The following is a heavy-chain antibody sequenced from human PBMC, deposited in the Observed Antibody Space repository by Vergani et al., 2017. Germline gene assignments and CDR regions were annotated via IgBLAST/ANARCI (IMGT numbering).Heavy chain of an antibody. CDR1: VGSFSGYY. J-gene: IGHJ4*02. CDR2: IKSSGST. D-gene: IGHD6-19*01. Sequence: QVQLQQWGAGLLKPSETLSLTSAVYVGSFSGYYWRWIRQPPGKGMAWIGEIKSSGSTNYNPSLKTRVTLSVYTSKNQFSLMLSSVTAADTAVYYCARGGGHWLGRSYFDYWGQGTLVTVSS. CDR3: ARGGGHWLGRSYFDY. V-gene: IGHV4-34*01.